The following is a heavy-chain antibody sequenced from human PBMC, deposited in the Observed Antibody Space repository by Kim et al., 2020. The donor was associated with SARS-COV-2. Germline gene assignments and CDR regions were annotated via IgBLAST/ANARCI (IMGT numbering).Heavy chain of an antibody. Sequence: SETLSLTCTVSGGSISSYYWSWIRQPPGKGLEWIGYIYYSGSTNYNPSLKSRVTISVDTSKNQFSLKLSSVTAADTAVYYCARSSSRARLVFDYWGQGTLVTVSS. D-gene: IGHD6-13*01. V-gene: IGHV4-59*13. CDR3: ARSSSRARLVFDY. CDR1: GGSISSYY. J-gene: IGHJ4*02. CDR2: IYYSGST.